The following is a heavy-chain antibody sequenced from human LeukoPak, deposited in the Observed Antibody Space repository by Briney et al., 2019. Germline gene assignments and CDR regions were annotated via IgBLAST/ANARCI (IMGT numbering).Heavy chain of an antibody. CDR2: IYYSGST. CDR1: GGSISSYY. V-gene: IGHV4-59*08. D-gene: IGHD2-2*01. J-gene: IGHJ4*02. CDR3: ARYLGYCSSTSCYSFDY. Sequence: RPSETLSLTCTVSGGSISSYYWSWIRQPPGKGLEWIGYIYYSGSTNYNPSLKSRVTISVDTSKNQFSLKLSSVTAADTAVYYCARYLGYCSSTSCYSFDYWGQGTLVTVSS.